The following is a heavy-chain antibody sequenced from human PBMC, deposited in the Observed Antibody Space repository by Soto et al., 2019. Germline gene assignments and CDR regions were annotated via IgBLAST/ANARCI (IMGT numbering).Heavy chain of an antibody. D-gene: IGHD2-8*01. V-gene: IGHV3-15*07. CDR1: GFTFSNAW. J-gene: IGHJ6*02. Sequence: GGSLRLSCAASGFTFSNAWMNWVRQAPGKGLEWVGRIKSKNDGGTTDYAAPVKGRFTISRDDSKNTLYLQMNSLKTEDTAVYYCTTVEWYYYYYGMDVWGQGTTVTVSS. CDR2: IKSKNDGGTT. CDR3: TTVEWYYYYYGMDV.